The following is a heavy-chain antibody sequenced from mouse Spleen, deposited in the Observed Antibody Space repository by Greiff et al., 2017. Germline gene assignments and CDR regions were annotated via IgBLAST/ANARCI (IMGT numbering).Heavy chain of an antibody. CDR2: IYPGSGSN. J-gene: IGHJ4*01. D-gene: IGHD1-1*01. Sequence: QVQLQQPGAELVKPGASVKMSCKASGYTFTSYWITWVKQRPGQGLEWIGDIYPGSGSNNYNEKFKSKATLTVDTSSSTAYMQLSSLTSEDSAVYYCARTGYGSSYYAMDYWGQGTSVTVSS. V-gene: IGHV1-55*01. CDR3: ARTGYGSSYYAMDY. CDR1: GYTFTSYW.